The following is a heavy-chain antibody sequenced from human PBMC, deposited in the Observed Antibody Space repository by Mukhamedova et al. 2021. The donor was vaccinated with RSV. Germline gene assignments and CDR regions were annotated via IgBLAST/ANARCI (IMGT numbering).Heavy chain of an antibody. J-gene: IGHJ5*02. Sequence: MGIIYPGDSDTRYSPSFQGQVTISADKSISTAYLQWSSLEASDTAMYYCARLDLGATGRFDPWGQGTLVTVSS. CDR2: IYPGDSDT. V-gene: IGHV5-51*01. D-gene: IGHD1-26*01. CDR3: ARLDLGATGRFDP.